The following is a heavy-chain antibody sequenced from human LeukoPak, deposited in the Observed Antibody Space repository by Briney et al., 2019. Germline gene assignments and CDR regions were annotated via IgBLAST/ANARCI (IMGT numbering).Heavy chain of an antibody. Sequence: SETLSLTCTVSSHSFSFYCWSWIRQPPGKGLEWIGYIYYSGSTNYNPSLKSRVTISVDTSKNQFSLKLSSVTAADTAVYYCARDPRSIHCRGGSCYSVHYYYYMDVWGKGTTVTVSS. J-gene: IGHJ6*03. CDR2: IYYSGST. V-gene: IGHV4-59*01. CDR1: SHSFSFYC. D-gene: IGHD2-15*01. CDR3: ARDPRSIHCRGGSCYSVHYYYYMDV.